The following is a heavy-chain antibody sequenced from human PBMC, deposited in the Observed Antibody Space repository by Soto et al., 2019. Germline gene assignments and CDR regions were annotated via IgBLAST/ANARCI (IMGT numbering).Heavy chain of an antibody. Sequence: GGSLRLSCAASGFTFSSYSMNWVRQAPGKGLEWVSSISSSSSYIYYADSVKGRFTISRDNAKNSLYLQMNSLRAEDTAVYYCAREPAAWIAFDIWGQGTMVTVSS. J-gene: IGHJ3*02. CDR1: GFTFSSYS. CDR3: AREPAAWIAFDI. D-gene: IGHD6-13*01. V-gene: IGHV3-21*01. CDR2: ISSSSSYI.